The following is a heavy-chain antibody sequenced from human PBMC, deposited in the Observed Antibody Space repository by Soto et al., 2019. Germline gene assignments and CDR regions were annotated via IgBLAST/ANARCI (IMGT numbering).Heavy chain of an antibody. CDR2: ISVYDSNT. Sequence: GASVKVSCKASGYTFTNYGITWVRQAPGQGPEWMGWISVYDSNTNYAQNFQGRVTMTTDTFTNTAYMEVSSLTSDDTAIYYCARDVTPSSGSYCGLVDYWGQGTPVTVSS. CDR3: ARDVTPSSGSYCGLVDY. V-gene: IGHV1-18*01. J-gene: IGHJ4*02. D-gene: IGHD1-26*01. CDR1: GYTFTNYG.